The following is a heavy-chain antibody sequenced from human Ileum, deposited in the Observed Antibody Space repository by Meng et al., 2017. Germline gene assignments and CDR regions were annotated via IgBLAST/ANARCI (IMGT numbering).Heavy chain of an antibody. D-gene: IGHD5-12*01. CDR3: ATGGSGYYGY. CDR1: GFTFRTYW. J-gene: IGHJ4*02. V-gene: IGHV3-74*01. Sequence: EVQLVESGGGLVQPGGSLRLSCAASGFTFRTYWMHWVRQAPGKGLVWVSRMNGDGSSTNYADSVKGRFIISRDNAKNTLYLQMSSLTAEDTAVYFCATGGSGYYGYWGQGTLVTVSS. CDR2: MNGDGSST.